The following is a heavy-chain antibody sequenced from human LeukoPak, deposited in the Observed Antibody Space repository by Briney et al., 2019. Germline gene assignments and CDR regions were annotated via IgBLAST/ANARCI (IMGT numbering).Heavy chain of an antibody. J-gene: IGHJ4*02. CDR2: ISAYNGNT. CDR3: ARDVRGYYYDSSGYLPLFDY. CDR1: VYTFTSYG. D-gene: IGHD3-22*01. V-gene: IGHV1-18*01. Sequence: AAVKVSCKASVYTFTSYGISWVRQAPGQGLEWMGWISAYNGNTNYAQKLQGRVTMTADSSTSRAYMELRSLISDDTAVYYCARDVRGYYYDSSGYLPLFDYWGQGTLVTVSS.